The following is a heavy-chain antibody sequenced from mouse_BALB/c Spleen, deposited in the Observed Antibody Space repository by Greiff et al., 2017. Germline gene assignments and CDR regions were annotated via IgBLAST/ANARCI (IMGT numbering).Heavy chain of an antibody. Sequence: VQLVESGPGLVAPSQSLSITCTVSGFSLTSYGVHWVRQPPGKGLEWLGVIWAGGSTNYNSALMSRLSISKDNSKSQVFLKMNSLQTDDTAMYYGARDRNVHYDAMDYWGQGTSVTVSS. CDR2: IWAGGST. V-gene: IGHV2-9*02. CDR1: GFSLTSYG. CDR3: ARDRNVHYDAMDY. J-gene: IGHJ4*01.